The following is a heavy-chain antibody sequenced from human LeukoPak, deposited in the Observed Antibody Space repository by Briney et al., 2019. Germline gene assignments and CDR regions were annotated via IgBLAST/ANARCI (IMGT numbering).Heavy chain of an antibody. J-gene: IGHJ4*02. Sequence: GGSLRLSCAASGFTFSNAWMNWVRQAPGKGLEWVSSISSSSSYIYYADSVKGRFTISRDNAKNSLYLQMNSLRAEDTAVYYCARMGVYYFDYWGQGTLVTVSS. CDR3: ARMGVYYFDY. V-gene: IGHV3-21*01. D-gene: IGHD2-8*02. CDR1: GFTFSNAW. CDR2: ISSSSSYI.